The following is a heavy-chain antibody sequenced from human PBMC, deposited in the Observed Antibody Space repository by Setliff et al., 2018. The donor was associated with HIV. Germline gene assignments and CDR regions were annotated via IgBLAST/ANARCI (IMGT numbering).Heavy chain of an antibody. V-gene: IGHV4-39*01. CDR2: IYYSGST. D-gene: IGHD5-18*01. Sequence: SETLSLTCTVSGDSISSSSYYWGWIRQPPGKRLEWIGSIYYSGSTYYKPSLKSRVTISVDTSKNQFSLKLSSVTAADTAVYYCARGTTPDRYSYGYFGYWGQGTLVTVSS. CDR1: GDSISSSSYY. CDR3: ARGTTPDRYSYGYFGY. J-gene: IGHJ4*02.